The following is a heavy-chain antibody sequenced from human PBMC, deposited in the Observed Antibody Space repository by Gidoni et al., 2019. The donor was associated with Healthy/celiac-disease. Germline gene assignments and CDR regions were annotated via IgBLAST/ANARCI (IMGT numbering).Heavy chain of an antibody. CDR2: LIPIFGTA. CDR3: ASRVGVTTYNWFDP. V-gene: IGHV1-69*01. CDR1: GGPFSSYA. D-gene: IGHD1-26*01. Sequence: QVQPVQSGAAAKKPGSSAKVSCKASGGPFSSYAISWVRQASGQGLEWLGGLIPIFGTANYAQKFQGRVTITADESTSTAYMELSSLRARDTAVYYCASRVGVTTYNWFDPWGQGTLVTVSS. J-gene: IGHJ5*02.